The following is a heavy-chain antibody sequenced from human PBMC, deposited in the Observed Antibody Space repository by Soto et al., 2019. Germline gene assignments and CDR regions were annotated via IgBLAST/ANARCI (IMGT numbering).Heavy chain of an antibody. CDR3: ASSYGSGYRAFDY. CDR1: GDTFTFYS. V-gene: IGHV1-69*02. CDR2: INPILSMS. J-gene: IGHJ4*02. Sequence: QVQLVQSGAEVKKPGSSVRVSCKASGDTFTFYSINWVRQAPGLGLEWMGRINPILSMSNYAQRFQGRVTTTAVKSTSTAYMELSSLRSEETAMYYCASSYGSGYRAFDYWGQGALVTVSS. D-gene: IGHD3-10*01.